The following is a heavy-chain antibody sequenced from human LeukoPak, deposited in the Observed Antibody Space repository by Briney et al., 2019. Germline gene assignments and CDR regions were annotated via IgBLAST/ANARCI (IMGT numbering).Heavy chain of an antibody. Sequence: SQTLSLTCTVSGGSISSGGYYWSWIRQHPGKGLEWIGYIYYSGSTYYNPSLKSRVTISVDTSKNQFSLKLSSVTAADTAVYYCARRLSSSWYSYFDYWGQGTPVTVSS. D-gene: IGHD6-13*01. CDR1: GGSISSGGYY. J-gene: IGHJ4*02. V-gene: IGHV4-31*03. CDR2: IYYSGST. CDR3: ARRLSSSWYSYFDY.